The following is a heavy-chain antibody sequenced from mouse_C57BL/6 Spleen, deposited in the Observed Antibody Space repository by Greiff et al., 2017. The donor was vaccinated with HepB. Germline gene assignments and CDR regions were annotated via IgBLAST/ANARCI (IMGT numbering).Heavy chain of an antibody. Sequence: QVQLQQSGAELVRPGASVKLSCKASGYTFTDYYINWVKQRPGQGLEWTARIYPGSGNTYYNEKFKGKATLTAEKSSSTAYMQLSSLTSEDSAVYFCARDDYHAMDYWGQGTSVTVSS. J-gene: IGHJ4*01. V-gene: IGHV1-76*01. CDR3: ARDDYHAMDY. CDR2: IYPGSGNT. CDR1: GYTFTDYY.